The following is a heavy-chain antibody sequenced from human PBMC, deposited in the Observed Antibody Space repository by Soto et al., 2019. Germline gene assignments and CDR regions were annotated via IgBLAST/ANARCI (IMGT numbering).Heavy chain of an antibody. CDR3: RGEYQQPHYYYYMDV. V-gene: IGHV3-23*01. J-gene: IGHJ6*03. CDR1: GFTFSSYA. CDR2: ISGSGGST. D-gene: IGHD2-2*01. Sequence: PGGSLRLSCAASGFTFSSYAMSWVRQAPWKGLEWVSAISGSGGSTYYADSVKGRFTISRDNSKNTLYLQMNSLRAEDTAVYYCRGEYQQPHYYYYMDVWGKGTTVTVSS.